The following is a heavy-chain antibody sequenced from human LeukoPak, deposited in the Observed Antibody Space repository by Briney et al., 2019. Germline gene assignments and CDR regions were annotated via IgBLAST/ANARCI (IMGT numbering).Heavy chain of an antibody. Sequence: SQTLSLTCAISGDSVSSNSAAWNWIRQSPSKAFKCRGRTYYRSTWLNDYAGSLKSRISINPDTSKNQFSLQLNSVTPEDTAVYYCAREPHGSGLLFDYWGRGTLVTVSS. CDR3: AREPHGSGLLFDY. V-gene: IGHV6-1*01. D-gene: IGHD6-19*01. CDR1: GDSVSSNSAA. J-gene: IGHJ4*02. CDR2: TYYRSTWLN.